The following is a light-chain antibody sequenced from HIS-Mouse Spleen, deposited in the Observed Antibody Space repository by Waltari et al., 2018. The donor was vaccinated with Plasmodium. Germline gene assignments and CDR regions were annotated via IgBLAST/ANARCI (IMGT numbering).Light chain of an antibody. V-gene: IGLV2-23*01. CDR3: CSYAGSSTNWV. J-gene: IGLJ3*02. CDR1: SSAVGSYNL. Sequence: QSALTQPASVSGSPGQSITISCTGTSSAVGSYNLVSWYQQHPGNAPKLMIYEGSKRPSGVATRFSGSKSGNTASLTISGLQAEDEADYYCCSYAGSSTNWVFGGGTKLTVL. CDR2: EGS.